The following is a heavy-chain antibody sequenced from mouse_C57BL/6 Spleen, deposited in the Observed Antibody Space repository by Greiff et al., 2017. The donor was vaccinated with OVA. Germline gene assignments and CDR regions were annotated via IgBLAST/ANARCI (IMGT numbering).Heavy chain of an antibody. CDR2: IHPNSGST. D-gene: IGHD1-1*01. CDR1: GYTFTSYW. V-gene: IGHV1-64*01. CDR3: AISYYYGSSEGFAY. Sequence: VQLQQPGAELVKPGASVKLSCKASGYTFTSYWLHWVKQRPGQGLEWIGMIHPNSGSTNYNEKFKSKATLTVDKSSSTAYMQLSSLTSEDSAVYYGAISYYYGSSEGFAYWGQGTLVTVSA. J-gene: IGHJ3*01.